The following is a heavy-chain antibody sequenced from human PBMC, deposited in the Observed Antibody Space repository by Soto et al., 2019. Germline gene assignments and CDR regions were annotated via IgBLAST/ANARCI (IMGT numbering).Heavy chain of an antibody. Sequence: GASVKVSCKASGYTFTSYYMHWVRQAPGQGLEWMGIINPSGGSTSYAQKFQGRVTMTRDTSTSTVYMELSSLRSEDTAVYYCARDLKQLVAFNWFDPWGQGTLVTVSS. CDR2: INPSGGST. CDR3: ARDLKQLVAFNWFDP. J-gene: IGHJ5*02. CDR1: GYTFTSYY. D-gene: IGHD6-6*01. V-gene: IGHV1-46*01.